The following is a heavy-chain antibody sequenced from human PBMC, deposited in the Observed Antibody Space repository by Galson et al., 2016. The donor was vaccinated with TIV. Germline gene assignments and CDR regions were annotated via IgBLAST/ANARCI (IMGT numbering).Heavy chain of an antibody. Sequence: SLRLSCAASGFSVSYKHMIWVRQTPGKGLEWVSLIYSNDNTYYADSVKGRFTISRDNYKNTLYLQMNSLTAEDTAIYYCAREGRGAAYPNNFDYWGQGTLVTVSS. D-gene: IGHD1-26*01. CDR3: AREGRGAAYPNNFDY. J-gene: IGHJ4*02. CDR1: GFSVSYKH. V-gene: IGHV3-53*01. CDR2: IYSNDNT.